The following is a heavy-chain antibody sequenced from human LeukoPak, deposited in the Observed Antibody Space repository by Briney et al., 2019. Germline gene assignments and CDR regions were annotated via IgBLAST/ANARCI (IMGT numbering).Heavy chain of an antibody. Sequence: ASVKVSCKASGYTFTSYAMNWVRQAPGQGLEWMGWINTNTGNPTYAQGFTGRFVFSLDTSVSTAYLQISSLKAEDTAVYYCARVLPPRWLQFDVRFEDAFDIWGQGTMVTVSS. V-gene: IGHV7-4-1*02. CDR3: ARVLPPRWLQFDVRFEDAFDI. J-gene: IGHJ3*02. CDR1: GYTFTSYA. D-gene: IGHD5-24*01. CDR2: INTNTGNP.